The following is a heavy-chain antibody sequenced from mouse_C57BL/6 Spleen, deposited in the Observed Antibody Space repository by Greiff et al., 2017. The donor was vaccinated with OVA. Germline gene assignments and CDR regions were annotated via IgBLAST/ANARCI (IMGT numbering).Heavy chain of an antibody. CDR2: ISSGSSTI. V-gene: IGHV5-17*01. CDR1: GFTFSDYG. CDR3: ANHYYGSSPWLAY. Sequence: EVQLVESGGGLVKPGGSLKLSCAASGFTFSDYGMHWVRQAPEKGLEWVAYISSGSSTIYYADTVKGRFTISRDNAKNTLFLQMTSLRSEDTAMYYCANHYYGSSPWLAYWGQGTLVTVSA. J-gene: IGHJ3*01. D-gene: IGHD1-1*01.